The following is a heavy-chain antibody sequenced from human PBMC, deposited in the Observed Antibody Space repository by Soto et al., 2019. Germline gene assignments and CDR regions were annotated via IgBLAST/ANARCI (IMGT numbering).Heavy chain of an antibody. Sequence: GGSLRLSCVASDFTFSDYYMSWIRQSPGQGLEWVSSISGTSDTIYYRDSVKGRFTISRDNTKNSLYLQMNSLRADDTAVYYCARETVPPWFDPWGQGTLVTVSS. V-gene: IGHV3-11*01. CDR1: DFTFSDYY. J-gene: IGHJ5*02. CDR3: ARETVPPWFDP. CDR2: ISGTSDTI. D-gene: IGHD4-4*01.